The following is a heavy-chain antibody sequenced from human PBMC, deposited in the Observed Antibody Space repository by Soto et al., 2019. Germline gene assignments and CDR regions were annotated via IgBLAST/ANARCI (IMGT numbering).Heavy chain of an antibody. CDR2: ISAYNGNT. J-gene: IGHJ4*02. CDR3: ARDPPPPDY. V-gene: IGHV1-18*01. Sequence: XSVKVSYKASGYTFASYAISWMRQAPGQGLEWMGWISAYNGNTNYAQKLQGRVTMTTDTSTSTAYMELRSLRSDDTAVYYCARDPPPPDYWGQGTLVTV. CDR1: GYTFASYA.